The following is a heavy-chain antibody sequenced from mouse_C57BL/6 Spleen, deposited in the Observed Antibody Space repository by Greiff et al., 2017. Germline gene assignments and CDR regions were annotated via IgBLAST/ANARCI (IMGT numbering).Heavy chain of an antibody. CDR3: ARDGNPYYYAMDY. J-gene: IGHJ4*01. V-gene: IGHV1-53*01. Sequence: QVQLKQPGTELVKPGASVKLSCKASGYTFTSYWMHWVKQRPGQGLEWIGNINPSNGGTNYNEKFKSKATLTVDKSSSTAYMQLSSLTSEDSAVYYCARDGNPYYYAMDYWGQGTSVTVSS. CDR1: GYTFTSYW. D-gene: IGHD2-1*01. CDR2: INPSNGGT.